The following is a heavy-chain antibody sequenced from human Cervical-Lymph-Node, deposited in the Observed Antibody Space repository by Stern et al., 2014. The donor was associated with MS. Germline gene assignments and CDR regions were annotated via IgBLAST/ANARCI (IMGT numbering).Heavy chain of an antibody. Sequence: QVQLQESGPGLVKPSETLSLTCTVSGGSISSYYWSWIRQPPGKGLEWIGYIYYSGSTNYNPSLKSRVTISVDTSKNQFSLKLSSVTAADTAVYYCARDRRTHFDYWGQGTLVTVSS. CDR2: IYYSGST. CDR3: ARDRRTHFDY. D-gene: IGHD2-2*01. V-gene: IGHV4-59*01. J-gene: IGHJ4*02. CDR1: GGSISSYY.